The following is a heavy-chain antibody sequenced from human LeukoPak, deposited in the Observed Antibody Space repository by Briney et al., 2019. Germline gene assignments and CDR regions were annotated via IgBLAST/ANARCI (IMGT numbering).Heavy chain of an antibody. V-gene: IGHV4-39*01. CDR3: ARSPCIYMIGTHGVDI. Sequence: SETLSLTCTVSGGSISSTNYYWGWIRQPPGKGLEWIVSIYYSGSTYYNPSLQSRVTIPVDTSKNQFSLKLSSVTAADTAVYYCARSPCIYMIGTHGVDIWGQGTMVSVSS. J-gene: IGHJ3*02. CDR1: GGSISSTNYY. D-gene: IGHD3-22*01. CDR2: IYYSGST.